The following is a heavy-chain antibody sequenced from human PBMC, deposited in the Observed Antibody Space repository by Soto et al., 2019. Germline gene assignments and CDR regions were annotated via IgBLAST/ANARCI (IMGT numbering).Heavy chain of an antibody. Sequence: EVQLVESGGDLVQPGGSLRLSCAASGFTFSSYEMHWVRQAPGKGLEWISYISSTGSGTHYADSVKGRFTSSRDNARNSLSLQMNSLRAEDTAIYYCVRDLHEPLPADFLQVANWGQGTQVTVSS. J-gene: IGHJ4*02. CDR3: VRDLHEPLPADFLQVAN. D-gene: IGHD1-1*01. CDR1: GFTFSSYE. CDR2: ISSTGSGT. V-gene: IGHV3-48*03.